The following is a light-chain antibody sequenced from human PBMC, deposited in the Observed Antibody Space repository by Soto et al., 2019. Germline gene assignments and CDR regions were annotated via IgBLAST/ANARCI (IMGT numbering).Light chain of an antibody. J-gene: IGKJ1*01. Sequence: DIRMTQSPSTLSASFGDRVTITCGASQSISSWLAWYQQKPGKAPKLLIYDASSLESGVPSRFSGSGSGTEFNLTISSLQTDDFATYYCQQYNSYSWTFGQGTKVDIK. CDR2: DAS. CDR3: QQYNSYSWT. CDR1: QSISSW. V-gene: IGKV1-5*01.